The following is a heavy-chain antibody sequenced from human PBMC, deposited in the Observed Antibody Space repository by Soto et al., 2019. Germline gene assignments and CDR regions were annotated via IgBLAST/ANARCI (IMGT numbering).Heavy chain of an antibody. CDR1: GFTFTSSA. V-gene: IGHV1-58*02. J-gene: IGHJ3*02. D-gene: IGHD5-12*01. CDR3: ARGLEMAPFAFDI. CDR2: IVVGSGNT. Sequence: ASVKVSCKASGFTFTSSAMQWVRQARGQRLEWIGWIVVGSGNTNYAQKLQGRVTMTTDTSTSTAYMELSSLRSEDTAVYYCARGLEMAPFAFDIWGQGTMVTVSS.